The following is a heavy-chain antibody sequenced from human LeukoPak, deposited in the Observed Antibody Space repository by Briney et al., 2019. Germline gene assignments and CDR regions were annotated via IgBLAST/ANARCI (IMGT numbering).Heavy chain of an antibody. CDR1: GFTFSSYA. D-gene: IGHD3-9*01. CDR3: AKEHILTGYSDY. J-gene: IGHJ4*02. CDR2: ISADGRST. Sequence: GGSLRLSCAASGFTFSSYAMSWVRQAPGKGLEWVSPISADGRSTYYADSVQGRFTISRDNSKNTLYLQMNSLRAEDTAVYYCAKEHILTGYSDYWGQGTLATVSS. V-gene: IGHV3-23*01.